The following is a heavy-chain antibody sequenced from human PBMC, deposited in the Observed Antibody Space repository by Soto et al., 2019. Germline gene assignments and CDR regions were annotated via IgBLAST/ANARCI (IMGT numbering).Heavy chain of an antibody. J-gene: IGHJ3*02. D-gene: IGHD1-20*01. CDR3: ANYYNWNDLLSAFDI. CDR1: GFTFSDYY. Sequence: GGSLRLSCAASGFTFSDYYMSWIRQAPGKGLEWVSYISSSSSYTNYADSVKGRFTISRGNAKNSLYLQMNSLRAEDTAVYYCANYYNWNDLLSAFDIWRQGTMVPVSS. V-gene: IGHV3-11*06. CDR2: ISSSSSYT.